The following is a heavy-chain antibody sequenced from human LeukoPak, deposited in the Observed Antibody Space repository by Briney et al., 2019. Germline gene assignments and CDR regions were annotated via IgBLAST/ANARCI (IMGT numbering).Heavy chain of an antibody. CDR3: AISYYYDSSGYTGYFDY. Sequence: RGESLKISCKGSGYRFTSYWIAWVRQMPGKGLEWMGIIYPGDSDTRYSPSFQGQVTISADKSISTAYPQWSSLKASDTAMYYCAISYYYDSSGYTGYFDYWGQGTLVTVSS. J-gene: IGHJ4*02. V-gene: IGHV5-51*01. CDR1: GYRFTSYW. D-gene: IGHD3-22*01. CDR2: IYPGDSDT.